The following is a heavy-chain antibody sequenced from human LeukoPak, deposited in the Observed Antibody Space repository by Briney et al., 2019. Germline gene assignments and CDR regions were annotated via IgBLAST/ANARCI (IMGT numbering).Heavy chain of an antibody. J-gene: IGHJ4*02. D-gene: IGHD6-19*01. Sequence: PSETLSLTCTVSGGSFSSYYWSWIRQPPGKGLEWIGYIYCSGSTNYNPSLKSRVTMSVDTSKNQFSLKLSSVTAADTAIYYCARAVSGRFDYWGQGTLVTVSS. CDR3: ARAVSGRFDY. V-gene: IGHV4-59*08. CDR1: GGSFSSYY. CDR2: IYCSGST.